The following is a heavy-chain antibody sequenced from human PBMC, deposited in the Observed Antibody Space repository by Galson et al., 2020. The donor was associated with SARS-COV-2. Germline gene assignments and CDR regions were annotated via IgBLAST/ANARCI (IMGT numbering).Heavy chain of an antibody. CDR1: GFTFDEYA. CDR2: ISWNSGST. V-gene: IGHV3-9*01. Sequence: GGSLRLSCAASGFTFDEYAMHWVRQVPGKGLEWVSGISWNSGSTVYVDSVKGRFTISRDNAENSLYLQMNNLRVEDTALYYCVKDTRYYSGTYYSHAFDVWGQGTMVTVSS. CDR3: VKDTRYYSGTYYSHAFDV. J-gene: IGHJ3*01. D-gene: IGHD1-26*01.